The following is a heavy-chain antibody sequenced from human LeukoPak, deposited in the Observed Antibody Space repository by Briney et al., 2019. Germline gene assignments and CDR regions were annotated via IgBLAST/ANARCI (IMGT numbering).Heavy chain of an antibody. Sequence: GGSLRLSCAASGFTFSTYAMDWVRQAPGKRLEWVSTFRGSGDNTYYAGSVKGRFIIPRDNSNNMLYLQMNSLRAEDTAIYYCAKGRDGSGTYYSSSQYWGQGTLVTVSS. V-gene: IGHV3-23*01. J-gene: IGHJ1*01. D-gene: IGHD3-10*01. CDR2: FRGSGDNT. CDR1: GFTFSTYA. CDR3: AKGRDGSGTYYSSSQY.